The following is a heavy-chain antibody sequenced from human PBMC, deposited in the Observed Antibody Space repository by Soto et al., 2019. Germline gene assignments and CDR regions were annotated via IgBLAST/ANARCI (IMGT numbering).Heavy chain of an antibody. CDR2: IIPIFGTA. Sequence: SVKVSCKASGGTFSSYAISWVRRPLGQGLEWMGGIIPIFGTANYAQKFQGRVTITADESTSTAYMELSSLRSGDTAVYYCASVTPSCYQCYFDYWGQGTLVTVSS. J-gene: IGHJ4*02. D-gene: IGHD2-2*01. CDR3: ASVTPSCYQCYFDY. CDR1: GGTFSSYA. V-gene: IGHV1-69*13.